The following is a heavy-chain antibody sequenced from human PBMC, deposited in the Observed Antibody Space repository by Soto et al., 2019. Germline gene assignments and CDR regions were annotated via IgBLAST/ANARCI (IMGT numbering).Heavy chain of an antibody. V-gene: IGHV3-72*01. Sequence: GGSLRLSCAASGFIFSDRYMDWVRQTPGKGLEWLGRIRNRANSYSTEYAASVRGRFTISRDDSNNLLYLHMSSLKTEDTAVYYCATIDMVEKFDPRGQGILVTVSS. CDR1: GFIFSDRY. CDR2: IRNRANSYST. D-gene: IGHD3-10*01. J-gene: IGHJ5*02. CDR3: ATIDMVEKFDP.